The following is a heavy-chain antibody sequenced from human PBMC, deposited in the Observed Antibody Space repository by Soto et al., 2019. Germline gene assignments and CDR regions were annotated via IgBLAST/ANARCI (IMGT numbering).Heavy chain of an antibody. V-gene: IGHV1-69*12. CDR1: GGTFSSYA. CDR3: AKAVALRRSCGLDV. D-gene: IGHD4-17*01. CDR2: IIPIFGTA. J-gene: IGHJ6*02. Sequence: QVQLVQSGAEVKKPGSSVKVSCKASGGTFSSYAISWVRQAPGQGLEWMGGIIPIFGTANYAQKFQGRVTITDGEATGPPHVERSSPGSEGPAVYYRAKAVALRRSCGLDVWGRGTTVAVPS.